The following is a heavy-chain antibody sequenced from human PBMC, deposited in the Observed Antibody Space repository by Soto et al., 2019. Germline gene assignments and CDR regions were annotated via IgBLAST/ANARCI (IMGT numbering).Heavy chain of an antibody. CDR2: IYYTGST. J-gene: IGHJ4*02. CDR1: GCSITSHY. D-gene: IGHD2-8*01. V-gene: IGHV4-59*11. Sequence: PSETLSLTCTVSGCSITSHYWSWIRKPPGRGLEWIGYIYYTGSTNYAPSLKSRVTISVDTSKNQFSLRLNSVSASDTAVYHCARATNKYDHLYSLDYWGPGTLVTVSS. CDR3: ARATNKYDHLYSLDY.